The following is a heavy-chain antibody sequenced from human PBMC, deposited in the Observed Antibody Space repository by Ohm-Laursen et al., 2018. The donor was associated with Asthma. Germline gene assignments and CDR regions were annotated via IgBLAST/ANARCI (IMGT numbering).Heavy chain of an antibody. J-gene: IGHJ6*02. CDR2: LDSGGIT. Sequence: GSLRLSCAASGFTVTTYMSWVRQAPGKGLEWVSLLDSGGITYYADSVEGRFTISRDNSKNTLYLQMNSLRPDDTAVYYCAKNSDGDYAPYYYYGMDVWGQGTTVTVSS. CDR1: GFTVTTY. D-gene: IGHD4-17*01. V-gene: IGHV3-53*05. CDR3: AKNSDGDYAPYYYYGMDV.